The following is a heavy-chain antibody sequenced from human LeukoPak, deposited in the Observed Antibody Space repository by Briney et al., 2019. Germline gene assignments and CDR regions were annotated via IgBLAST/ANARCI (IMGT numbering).Heavy chain of an antibody. CDR3: AKVDCSTVSCFRFFDS. D-gene: IGHD2-2*01. CDR2: IGWSGGGA. J-gene: IGHJ4*02. V-gene: IGHV3-9*01. CDR1: GFTFDDYV. Sequence: GRSLRLSCAASGFTFDDYVMHWVRQVPGKGLEWVSGIGWSGGGAVYSDSVKGRFTISRDNAKNSLYLQMDSLRPEDTALYYCAKVDCSTVSCFRFFDSWGQGSLVTVSS.